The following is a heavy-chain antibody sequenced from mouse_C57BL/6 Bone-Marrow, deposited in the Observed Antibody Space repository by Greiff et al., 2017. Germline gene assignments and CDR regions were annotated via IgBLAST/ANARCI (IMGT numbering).Heavy chain of an antibody. CDR2: IDPETGGT. Sequence: VQLQQSGAELVRPGASVTLSCKASGYTFTDYEMHWVKQTPVHGLEWIGAIDPETGGTAYNQKFKGKAILTADKSSSTAYMELRRLTSEDSAVFYCTRGYYLAWFAYWGQGTLVTVSA. D-gene: IGHD1-1*01. V-gene: IGHV1-15*01. CDR3: TRGYYLAWFAY. J-gene: IGHJ3*01. CDR1: GYTFTDYE.